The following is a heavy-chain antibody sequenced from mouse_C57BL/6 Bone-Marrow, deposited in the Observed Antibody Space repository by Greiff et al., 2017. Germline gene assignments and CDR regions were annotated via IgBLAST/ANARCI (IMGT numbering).Heavy chain of an antibody. Sequence: EVKLMESEGGLVQPGSSMKLSCTASGFTFSDYYMAWVRQVPEKGLEWVANINYDGSSTYYLDSLKSRFIISRDNAKNILYLQMSSLKSEDTATYYCASVDSSGYAWFAYWGQGTLVTVSA. CDR2: INYDGSST. J-gene: IGHJ3*01. CDR1: GFTFSDYY. V-gene: IGHV5-16*01. D-gene: IGHD3-2*02. CDR3: ASVDSSGYAWFAY.